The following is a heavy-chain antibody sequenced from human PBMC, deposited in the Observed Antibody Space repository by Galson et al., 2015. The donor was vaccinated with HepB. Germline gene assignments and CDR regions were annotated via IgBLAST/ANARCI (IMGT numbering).Heavy chain of an antibody. D-gene: IGHD3-16*01. CDR3: AKDIDPGLYPTNPGYGMDV. Sequence: SLRLSCAASGFTFDDYTMHWVRQAPGKGLEWVSLISWDGGSTYYADSVKGRFTISRDNSKNSLYLQMNSLRTEDTALYYCAKDIDPGLYPTNPGYGMDVWGQGTTVTVSS. V-gene: IGHV3-43*01. CDR1: GFTFDDYT. CDR2: ISWDGGST. J-gene: IGHJ6*02.